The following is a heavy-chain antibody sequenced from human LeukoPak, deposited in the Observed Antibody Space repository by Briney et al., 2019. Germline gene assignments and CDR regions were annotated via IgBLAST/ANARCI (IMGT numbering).Heavy chain of an antibody. CDR1: GFTFSSYE. Sequence: GGSLRLSCAASGFTFSSYEMNWVRQAPGKGLEWVSYISSSGSTIYCPDSVRGRFTISRDNAKNSLYLQMNSLRAEDTAVYYCAREVSGYDFGYWGQGTLVTVSS. J-gene: IGHJ4*02. D-gene: IGHD5-12*01. CDR3: AREVSGYDFGY. V-gene: IGHV3-48*03. CDR2: ISSSGSTI.